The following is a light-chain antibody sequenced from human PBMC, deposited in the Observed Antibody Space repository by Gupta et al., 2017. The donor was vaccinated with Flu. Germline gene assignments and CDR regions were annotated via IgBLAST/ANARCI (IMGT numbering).Light chain of an antibody. CDR2: DVS. CDR1: NSDVGGYNY. J-gene: IGLJ1*01. Sequence: QSALTQPRSVSGSPGQSVTISCTGTNSDVGGYNYVSWYQQHPGRAPKLMSYDVSKRPSGVPDRFSGSKSANTAPLASLTISGLQAEDEADYYCCSYAGTYTWVFGTGTKVTVL. CDR3: CSYAGTYTWV. V-gene: IGLV2-11*01.